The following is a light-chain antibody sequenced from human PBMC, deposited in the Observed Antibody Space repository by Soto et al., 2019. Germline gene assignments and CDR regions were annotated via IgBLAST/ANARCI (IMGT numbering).Light chain of an antibody. CDR3: SSYTTSDTWV. J-gene: IGLJ3*02. CDR1: SSDIGAYNH. V-gene: IGLV2-14*01. Sequence: QSALTQPASVSGSPGQSITISCTGTSSDIGAYNHVSWYQQYPGKAPTLMIYEVTNRPSGVSSRFSGSKSGNTVSLTISGLQAEDEGDYYCSSYTTSDTWVFGGGTKLTVL. CDR2: EVT.